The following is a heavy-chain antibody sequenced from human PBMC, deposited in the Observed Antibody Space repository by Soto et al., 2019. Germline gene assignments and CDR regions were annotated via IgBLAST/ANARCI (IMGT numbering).Heavy chain of an antibody. V-gene: IGHV3-23*01. D-gene: IGHD3-9*01. CDR3: ARGYDILTGYYNGPNAFDI. Sequence: GGSLRLSCAASGFTFSSYAMSWVRQAPGKGLEWVSAISGSGGSTYYADSVKGQVTISADKSISTAYLQWSSLKASDTAMYYCARGYDILTGYYNGPNAFDIWGQGTMVTVSS. CDR1: GFTFSSYA. CDR2: ISGSGGST. J-gene: IGHJ3*02.